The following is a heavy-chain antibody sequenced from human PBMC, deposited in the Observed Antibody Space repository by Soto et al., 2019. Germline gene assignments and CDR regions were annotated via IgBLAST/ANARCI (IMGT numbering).Heavy chain of an antibody. V-gene: IGHV3-30*04. J-gene: IGHJ4*02. Sequence: QVQLVESGGGVVQPGRSLRLSCAASGFTFSSYAMHWVRQAPGKGLERVAVISYDGRNKYYADSVKGRFTISRDNSKNTLYLQMNSLRAEDTAVYYCAREIERLLGYWGQGTLVTVSS. CDR3: AREIERLLGY. CDR1: GFTFSSYA. CDR2: ISYDGRNK. D-gene: IGHD3-3*01.